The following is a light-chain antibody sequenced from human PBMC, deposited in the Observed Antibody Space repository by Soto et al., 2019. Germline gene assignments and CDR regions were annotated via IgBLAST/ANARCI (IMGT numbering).Light chain of an antibody. CDR2: GAS. V-gene: IGKV3-15*01. CDR3: QSPRT. CDR1: QSVSSN. J-gene: IGKJ1*01. Sequence: EIVMTQSPATLSVSPGERATLSCRASQSVSSNFAWYQQKPGQAPRLLIYGASTRATGIPARFSGSGSGTEFTLTISSLQSEDFAVYFCQSPRTFGQGTKVEIK.